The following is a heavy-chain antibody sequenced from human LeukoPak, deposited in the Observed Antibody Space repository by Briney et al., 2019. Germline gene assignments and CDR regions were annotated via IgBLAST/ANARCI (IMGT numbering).Heavy chain of an antibody. V-gene: IGHV3-23*01. CDR2: ISGSGGST. CDR3: AKVAATYYYDSSAFDY. Sequence: GGSLRLSCAASGFTFSSYAMSWVRQAPGKGLEWVSGISGSGGSTYYADSVKGRFTISRDNSKNTLYLQMNSLRAEDTAVYYCAKVAATYYYDSSAFDYWGQGTLVTVSS. CDR1: GFTFSSYA. D-gene: IGHD3-22*01. J-gene: IGHJ4*02.